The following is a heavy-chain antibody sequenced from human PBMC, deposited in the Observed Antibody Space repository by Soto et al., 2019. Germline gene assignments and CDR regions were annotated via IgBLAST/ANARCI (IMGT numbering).Heavy chain of an antibody. CDR3: AKGRDVVVTATLFDY. Sequence: QVQLVESGGGVVQPGRSLRLSCAASGFTFSSYGMHWVRQAPGKGLEWVAVISYDGSNKYYADSVKGRFTISRDNSKNTLYLQMNGLRAEDTAVYYCAKGRDVVVTATLFDYWGQGTLVTVSS. CDR2: ISYDGSNK. V-gene: IGHV3-30*18. J-gene: IGHJ4*02. CDR1: GFTFSSYG. D-gene: IGHD2-21*02.